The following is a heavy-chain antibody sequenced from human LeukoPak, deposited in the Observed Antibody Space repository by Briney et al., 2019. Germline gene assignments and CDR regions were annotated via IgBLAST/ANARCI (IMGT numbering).Heavy chain of an antibody. CDR2: ISAYNGNT. Sequence: HGASVKVSCKASGYTFTSYGISWVRQAPGQGLEWMGWISAYNGNTNYAQKLQGRVTMTTDTSTSTAYMELRSLRSDDTAVYYCARDYGDYPVANWFDPWGQGTLVTVSS. CDR3: ARDYGDYPVANWFDP. CDR1: GYTFTSYG. V-gene: IGHV1-18*01. D-gene: IGHD4-17*01. J-gene: IGHJ5*02.